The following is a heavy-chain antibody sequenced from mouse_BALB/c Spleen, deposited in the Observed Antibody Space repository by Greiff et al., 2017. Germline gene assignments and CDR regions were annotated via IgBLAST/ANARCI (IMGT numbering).Heavy chain of an antibody. CDR3: VGHDGNLYYYAMDY. CDR2: IRSKSNNYAT. CDR1: GFTFNTYA. J-gene: IGHJ4*01. V-gene: IGHV10-1*02. Sequence: DAGGGLVQPKGSLKLSCAASGFTFNTYAMNWVRQAPGKGLEWVARIRSKSNNYATYYADSVKDRFTISRDDSQSMLYLQMNNLKTEDTAMYYCVGHDGNLYYYAMDYWGQGTSVTVSA. D-gene: IGHD2-3*01.